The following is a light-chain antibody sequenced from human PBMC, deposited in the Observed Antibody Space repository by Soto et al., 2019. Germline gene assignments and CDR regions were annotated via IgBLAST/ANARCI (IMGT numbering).Light chain of an antibody. V-gene: IGKV1-5*03. J-gene: IGKJ4*01. CDR2: EAS. CDR1: HDISTW. CDR3: QQYTSNNALT. Sequence: DIQMTQTPSTLSASVGDRVTITCRASHDISTWLAWYQQKPGKAPKLLIYEASSLEIGVPSRFSGSGSGTDFTLTLSSLQPDDFATYYCQQYTSNNALTFGGGTKVEIK.